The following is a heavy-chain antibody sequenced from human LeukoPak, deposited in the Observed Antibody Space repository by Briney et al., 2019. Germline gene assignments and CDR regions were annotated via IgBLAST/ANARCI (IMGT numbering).Heavy chain of an antibody. CDR1: GGSISTYY. J-gene: IGHJ4*02. Sequence: SETLSLTCTVSGGSISTYYWNWIRQPPGKGLEWIGYIYYSGATNYNPSLKSRVTISVDTSKNQFSLKLSSVTAADTAVYYCARVPYYYDSSGLDYWGQGTLVTVSS. CDR2: IYYSGAT. D-gene: IGHD3-22*01. CDR3: ARVPYYYDSSGLDY. V-gene: IGHV4-59*12.